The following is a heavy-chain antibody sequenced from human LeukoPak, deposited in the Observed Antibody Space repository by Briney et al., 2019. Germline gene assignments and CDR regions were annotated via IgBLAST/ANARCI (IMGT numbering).Heavy chain of an antibody. D-gene: IGHD4-23*01. V-gene: IGHV1-2*02. J-gene: IGHJ4*02. Sequence: ASVKVSCKASGYTFTGYYMHWVRQAPGQGLEWMGWINPNSGGTNYAQKFQGRVTMTRDTSISTAYMELSRLRSDDTAVYYCARDRDTTVVTQDFDYWGQGTLVTVSS. CDR1: GYTFTGYY. CDR2: INPNSGGT. CDR3: ARDRDTTVVTQDFDY.